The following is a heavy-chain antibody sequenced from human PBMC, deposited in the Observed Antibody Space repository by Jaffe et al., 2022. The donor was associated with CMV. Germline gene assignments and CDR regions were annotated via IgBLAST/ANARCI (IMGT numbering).Heavy chain of an antibody. CDR2: IRSKAYGGTT. V-gene: IGHV3-49*05. CDR1: GFTFGDYA. D-gene: IGHD3-16*01. CDR3: TRQSYNDYVWGSPKDGYNYYFDY. J-gene: IGHJ4*02. Sequence: EVQLVESGGGLVKPGRSLRLSCTPSGFTFGDYAMSWFRQTPGKGLEWVGFIRSKAYGGTTEYAASVKGRFSISRDDSKSIAYLQMNSLKTEDTAVYYCTRQSYNDYVWGSPKDGYNYYFDYWGQGTLVTVSS.